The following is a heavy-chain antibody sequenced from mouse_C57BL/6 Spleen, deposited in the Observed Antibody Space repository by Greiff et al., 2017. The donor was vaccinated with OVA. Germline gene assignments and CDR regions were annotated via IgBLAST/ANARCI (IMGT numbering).Heavy chain of an antibody. V-gene: IGHV1-15*01. CDR2: IVPETGGT. Sequence: QVQLQQSGAELVRPGASVTLSCKASGYTFTDYEMHWVKQTPVHGLEWIGAIVPETGGTAYNQKFKGKAILTADKSSSTAYMELRSLTSEDSAVYYCTRCPLYLARVFDYWGQGTTLTVSS. CDR3: TRCPLYLARVFDY. CDR1: GYTFTDYE. D-gene: IGHD5-1*01. J-gene: IGHJ2*01.